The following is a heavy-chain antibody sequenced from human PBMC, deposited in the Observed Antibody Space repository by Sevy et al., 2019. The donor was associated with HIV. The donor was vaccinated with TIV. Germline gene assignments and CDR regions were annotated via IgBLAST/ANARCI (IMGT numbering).Heavy chain of an antibody. CDR1: GGSISSYY. D-gene: IGHD2-2*01. V-gene: IGHV4-4*07. J-gene: IGHJ6*02. CDR2: IYTSGST. Sequence: SETLSLTCTVSGGSISSYYWSWIRQPAGKGLEWIGRIYTSGSTNYNPSLKSRVTMSVDTSKNQFSLELSSVTAADTAVYYCARGCGSTSCQRNYYYYGMDVWGQGTTVTVSS. CDR3: ARGCGSTSCQRNYYYYGMDV.